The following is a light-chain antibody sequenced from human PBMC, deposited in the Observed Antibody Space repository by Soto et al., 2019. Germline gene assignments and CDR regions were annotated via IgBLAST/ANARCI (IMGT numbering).Light chain of an antibody. Sequence: QSALTQPASVSGSPGQSITISCTGTSSDFGGYNYVSWYQQHPGKAPKLMIYDVSNRPSGVSNRFSGSKSGNTASLTISGLQAEDEADYYCSSYTSSARMIFGTGTKLTVL. CDR3: SSYTSSARMI. V-gene: IGLV2-14*01. CDR2: DVS. J-gene: IGLJ1*01. CDR1: SSDFGGYNY.